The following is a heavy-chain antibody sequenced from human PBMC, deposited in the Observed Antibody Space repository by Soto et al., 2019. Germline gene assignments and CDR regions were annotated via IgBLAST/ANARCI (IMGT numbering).Heavy chain of an antibody. V-gene: IGHV3-21*01. J-gene: IGHJ4*02. CDR2: ISSSSSYI. Sequence: GGSLRLSCAASGFTFSSYSMNWVRQAPGKGLEWVSSISSSSSYIYYADSVKGRFTISRDNAKNSLYLQMNSLRVEDTAVYYCARDPYYYGSGSSVDYWGQGTLVTASS. CDR3: ARDPYYYGSGSSVDY. D-gene: IGHD3-10*01. CDR1: GFTFSSYS.